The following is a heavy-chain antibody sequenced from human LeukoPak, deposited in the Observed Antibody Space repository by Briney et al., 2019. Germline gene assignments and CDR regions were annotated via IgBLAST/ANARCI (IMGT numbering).Heavy chain of an antibody. CDR1: GFTFSSYG. V-gene: IGHV3-30*03. CDR3: ARVRYCDY. Sequence: GGSLRLSCAASGFTFSSYGMHWVRQAPGKGLEWVAVISYDGSNKYYADSVKGRFTISRDNAKNTLFLQMNSLRAEDTAVYYCARVRYCDYWGQETLVTVPS. D-gene: IGHD1-14*01. J-gene: IGHJ4*02. CDR2: ISYDGSNK.